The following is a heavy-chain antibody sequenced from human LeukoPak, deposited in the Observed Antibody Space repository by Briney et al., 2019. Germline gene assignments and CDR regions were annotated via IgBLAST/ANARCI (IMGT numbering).Heavy chain of an antibody. Sequence: GGSLRLSCTASGFIFDTHTLTWVRQAPGKGLEWVASISGSGDSTNCGDSVKGRFTISRDNFKRTVHLEMSNLRADDTAMYYCVRRAAVRGMDFWGLGTTVIVSS. CDR2: ISGSGDST. J-gene: IGHJ6*02. CDR1: GFIFDTHT. CDR3: VRRAAVRGMDF. D-gene: IGHD1-14*01. V-gene: IGHV3-23*01.